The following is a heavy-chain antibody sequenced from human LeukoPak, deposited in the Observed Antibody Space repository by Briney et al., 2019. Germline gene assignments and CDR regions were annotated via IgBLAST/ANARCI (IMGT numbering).Heavy chain of an antibody. D-gene: IGHD2-15*01. CDR1: GFTFSSYA. CDR2: ISGSGGST. CDR3: AKGAPGRYCSGGSCFDY. Sequence: GGSLRLSCAASGFTFSSYAMSWVRQAPGKGLEWVSAISGSGGSTYHADSVKGRFTISRDNSKNTLYLQMNSLRAEDTAVYYCAKGAPGRYCSGGSCFDYWGQGTLVTVSS. J-gene: IGHJ4*02. V-gene: IGHV3-23*01.